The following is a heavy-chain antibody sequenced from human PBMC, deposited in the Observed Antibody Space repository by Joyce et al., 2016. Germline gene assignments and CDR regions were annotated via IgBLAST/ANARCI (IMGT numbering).Heavy chain of an antibody. CDR2: LSSSSSYI. CDR1: GFTFSSYS. J-gene: IGHJ4*02. CDR3: ARSSYTNGIFDY. V-gene: IGHV3-21*01. D-gene: IGHD2-8*01. Sequence: CSASGFTFSSYSMSWVRQAPGKGLEWVSFLSSSSSYIKYTDSVKGRFTISRDNAKNSLYLQMNSLRVEGTAVYYCARSSYTNGIFDYWGQGTLVTVSS.